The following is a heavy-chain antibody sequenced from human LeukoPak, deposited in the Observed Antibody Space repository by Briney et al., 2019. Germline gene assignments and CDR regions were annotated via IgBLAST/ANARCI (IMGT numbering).Heavy chain of an antibody. V-gene: IGHV3-30*03. CDR2: ISYDGSNK. D-gene: IGHD6-13*01. CDR1: GFTFSSYG. Sequence: GGSLRLSCAASGFTFSSYGMHWVRQAPGKGLEWVAVISYDGSNKYYADSVKGRFTISRDNSKNTLYLQMNSLRAEDTAVYYCASGIAAAPRGAFDIWGQGTMVTVSS. CDR3: ASGIAAAPRGAFDI. J-gene: IGHJ3*02.